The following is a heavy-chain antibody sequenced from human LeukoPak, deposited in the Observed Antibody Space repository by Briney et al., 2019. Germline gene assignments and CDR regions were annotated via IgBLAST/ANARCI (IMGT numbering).Heavy chain of an antibody. Sequence: SQTLSLTCAISGDSVSSNSAAWNWIRQSPSRGLEWLGRTYYRSKWYNDYAVSVKSRITINPDTSKNQFSLRVPSVTAADTAFYFCASSLTGYSSSWFLAYWGPGTLVTVSS. CDR1: GDSVSSNSAA. CDR2: TYYRSKWYN. CDR3: ASSLTGYSSSWFLAY. J-gene: IGHJ4*02. V-gene: IGHV6-1*01. D-gene: IGHD6-13*01.